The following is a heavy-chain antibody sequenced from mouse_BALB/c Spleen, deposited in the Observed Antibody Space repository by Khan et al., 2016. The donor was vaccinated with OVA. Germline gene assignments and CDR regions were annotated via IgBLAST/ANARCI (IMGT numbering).Heavy chain of an antibody. V-gene: IGHV1-77*01. CDR3: ARRNYCGYTFAY. CDR2: ISPGSGDT. D-gene: IGHD1-2*01. CDR1: GYTFTDYY. Sequence: QVQLKQSGAELARPGASVKLSCKASGYTFTDYYINWVKQRTGQGLEWIGEISPGSGDTYYNERFKGKATLTADKSSSTAYMQLSSLTSEASAAYFCARRNYCGYTFAYWGQGTLVTVSA. J-gene: IGHJ3*01.